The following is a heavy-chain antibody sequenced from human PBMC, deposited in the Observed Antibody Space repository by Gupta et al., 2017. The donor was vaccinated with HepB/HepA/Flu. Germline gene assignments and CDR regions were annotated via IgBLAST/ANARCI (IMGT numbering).Heavy chain of an antibody. J-gene: IGHJ4*02. Sequence: QLQLQESGPGLVKPSETLSLTCTVSGGSLSSYYWSWIRQPPGKGLEHIGYIYYTGSTNYNPSLKTRVTIARDTSKNQFSLKLSSVTDADTAVDVCAGPTDSFDYGGQGILATVSS. CDR1: GGSLSSYY. V-gene: IGHV4-59*03. CDR2: IYYTGST. CDR3: AGPTDSFDY.